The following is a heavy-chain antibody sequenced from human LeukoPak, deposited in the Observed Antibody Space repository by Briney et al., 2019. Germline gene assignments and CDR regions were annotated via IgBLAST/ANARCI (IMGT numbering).Heavy chain of an antibody. J-gene: IGHJ4*02. CDR1: GYTFTSYG. D-gene: IGHD3-9*01. Sequence: ASVKVSCKASGYTFTSYGISWVRQAPGQGLEWMGWISAYNGNTNYAQKLQGRVTMTTDTSTSTAYMELRSLRSDDTAVYYCARDGGDILTGYYFPFDYWGQGTLVTVSS. CDR3: ARDGGDILTGYYFPFDY. CDR2: ISAYNGNT. V-gene: IGHV1-18*01.